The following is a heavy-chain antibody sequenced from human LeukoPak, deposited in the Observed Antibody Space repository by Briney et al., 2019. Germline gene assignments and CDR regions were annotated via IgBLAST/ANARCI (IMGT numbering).Heavy chain of an antibody. J-gene: IGHJ3*02. CDR1: GFTFSTYW. CDR2: IKYDGSEK. Sequence: SGGSLRLSCAASGFTFSTYWMAWVRQAPGKGLEWVANIKYDGSEKYYVDSVKGRFTISRDNAKNSLYLQMNSLRDEDTAVYYCARDGTRTTGTTFDIWGQGTMVTVSS. V-gene: IGHV3-7*01. CDR3: ARDGTRTTGTTFDI. D-gene: IGHD1-1*01.